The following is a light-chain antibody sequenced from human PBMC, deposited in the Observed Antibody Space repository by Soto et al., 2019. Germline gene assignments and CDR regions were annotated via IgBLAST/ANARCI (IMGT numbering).Light chain of an antibody. Sequence: QSVLTQPASVSGSPGQSITISCSGTSSDVGGYNYVSWYQQHPGKAPKLMIYEVSNRPSGVSNRFSGSKSGNTASLTISGLQAEDEADYYCSSYTNSDTLVFGGGTKLTVL. CDR2: EVS. CDR3: SSYTNSDTLV. V-gene: IGLV2-14*01. J-gene: IGLJ2*01. CDR1: SSDVGGYNY.